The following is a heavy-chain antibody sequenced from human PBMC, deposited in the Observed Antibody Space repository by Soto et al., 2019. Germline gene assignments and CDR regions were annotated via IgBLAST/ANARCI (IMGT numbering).Heavy chain of an antibody. D-gene: IGHD6-13*01. CDR3: ARDPGPGIAADGFDY. J-gene: IGHJ4*02. CDR1: GFTFSSYS. Sequence: VGSLRLSCAASGFTFSSYSMNWVRQAPGKGLEWVSYISSSSSTIYYADSVKGRFTISRDNAKNSLYLQMNSLRAEDTAVYYCARDPGPGIAADGFDYWGQGTLVTVSS. CDR2: ISSSSSTI. V-gene: IGHV3-48*01.